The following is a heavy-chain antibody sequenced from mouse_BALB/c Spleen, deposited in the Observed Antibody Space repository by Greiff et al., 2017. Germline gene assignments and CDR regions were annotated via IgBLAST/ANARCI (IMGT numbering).Heavy chain of an antibody. CDR3: VRYGYAMDY. CDR2: INPSTGYT. J-gene: IGHJ4*01. CDR1: GYTFTSYW. V-gene: IGHV1-7*01. Sequence: VQLVESGAELAKPGASVKMSCKASGYTFTSYWMHWVKQRPGQGLEWIGYINPSTGYTEYNQKFKDKATLTADKSSSTAYMQLSSLTSEDSAVYYCVRYGYAMDYWGQGTSVTVSS. D-gene: IGHD2-14*01.